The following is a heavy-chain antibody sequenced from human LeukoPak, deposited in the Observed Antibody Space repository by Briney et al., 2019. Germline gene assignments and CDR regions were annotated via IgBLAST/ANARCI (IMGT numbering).Heavy chain of an antibody. V-gene: IGHV1-69*13. CDR3: ARDRTEMATIYIDY. CDR2: IIPIFGTA. Sequence: SVKVSCKASGGTFSSYAISWVRQAPGQGLEWMGGIIPIFGTANYAQKFQGRVTITADESTSTAYMELSSLRSEDTAVYYCARDRTEMATIYIDYWGQGTLVTVSS. CDR1: GGTFSSYA. D-gene: IGHD5-24*01. J-gene: IGHJ4*02.